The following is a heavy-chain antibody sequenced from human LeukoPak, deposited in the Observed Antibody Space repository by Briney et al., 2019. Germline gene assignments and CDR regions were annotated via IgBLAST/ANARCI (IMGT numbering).Heavy chain of an antibody. Sequence: PSETLSLTCTVSGDSTSNFYWNWIRQSPGKGLEWIGNIHYSGSSVYNPSLKSRGTISIDTSRRQFFLKLNSVTAADTAVYFCVLAPNSNWFDFWGPGTLVTVSS. D-gene: IGHD2-8*01. CDR1: GDSTSNFY. CDR2: IHYSGSS. CDR3: VLAPNSNWFDF. J-gene: IGHJ5*01. V-gene: IGHV4-59*03.